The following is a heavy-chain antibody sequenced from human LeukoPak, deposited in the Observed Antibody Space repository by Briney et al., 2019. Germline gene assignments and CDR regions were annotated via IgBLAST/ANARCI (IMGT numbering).Heavy chain of an antibody. Sequence: GGSLRLSCAVSGFTFSSYWMTWVRQAPGKGLEWVANIKQDGSEKYYVDSVKGRFSISRDNAKNSLYLQMNSVRVEDTAVYYCAKSSGVAAWQAFDNWGQGTMVTVSS. J-gene: IGHJ3*02. CDR3: AKSSGVAAWQAFDN. D-gene: IGHD2-15*01. CDR2: IKQDGSEK. CDR1: GFTFSSYW. V-gene: IGHV3-7*01.